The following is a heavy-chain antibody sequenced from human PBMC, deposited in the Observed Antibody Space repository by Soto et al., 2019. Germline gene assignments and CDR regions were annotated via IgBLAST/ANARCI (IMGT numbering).Heavy chain of an antibody. D-gene: IGHD2-15*01. CDR2: IYYTGRP. CDR3: DREGSSSPESFDF. Sequence: QVQLQESVPGLVQPSQTLSLTCSVSGGSISSDDYYWTWIRQPPGGGLEWIGYIYYTGRPSSTPSLESRATISIDTANSQFSLKQSSVSAADTAVYSCDREGSSSPESFDFWGPGTLVTVSS. V-gene: IGHV4-30-4*01. J-gene: IGHJ4*01. CDR1: GGSISSDDYY.